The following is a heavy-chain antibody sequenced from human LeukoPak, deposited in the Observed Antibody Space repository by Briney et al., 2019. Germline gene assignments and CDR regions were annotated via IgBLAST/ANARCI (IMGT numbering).Heavy chain of an antibody. D-gene: IGHD3-10*01. CDR2: IVPIFGTT. V-gene: IGHV1-69*13. Sequence: SVKVSCKASGGTFSSYAINWVRQAPGQGLEWMGRIVPIFGTTNYAQNFQGRVTITADESTSTAYMELSSLRSEDTAVYYCTRSRGSGSYLDNWGQGTLVTVPS. CDR3: TRSRGSGSYLDN. J-gene: IGHJ4*02. CDR1: GGTFSSYA.